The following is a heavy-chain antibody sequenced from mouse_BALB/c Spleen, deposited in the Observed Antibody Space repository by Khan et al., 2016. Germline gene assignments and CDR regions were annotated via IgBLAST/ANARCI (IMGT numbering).Heavy chain of an antibody. CDR1: GYSITSDFA. V-gene: IGHV3-2*02. Sequence: EVQLLESGPGLVKPSQSLSLTCTVTGYSITSDFAWNWIRQFPGNKLEWMGYISHSGSTSYNPSLKSRFSITRDTSKNQFFLQLNSVTAEDSATYYCARGYYYGKGYFDYWGQGTTLTVSS. CDR2: ISHSGST. CDR3: ARGYYYGKGYFDY. D-gene: IGHD1-1*01. J-gene: IGHJ2*01.